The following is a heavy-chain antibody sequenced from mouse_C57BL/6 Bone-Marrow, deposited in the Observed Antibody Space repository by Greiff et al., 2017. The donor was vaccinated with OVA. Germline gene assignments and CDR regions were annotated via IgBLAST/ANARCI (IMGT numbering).Heavy chain of an antibody. CDR2: ISDGGSYT. J-gene: IGHJ3*01. Sequence: DVKLVESGGGLVKPGGSLKLSCAASGFTFSSYAMSWVRQTPEKRLEWVATISDGGSYTYYPDNVKGRFTISRDNAKNNLYLQMSHLKSEDTAMYYCARDQGITTVVASPFAYWGQGTLVTVSA. V-gene: IGHV5-4*01. CDR3: ARDQGITTVVASPFAY. D-gene: IGHD1-1*01. CDR1: GFTFSSYA.